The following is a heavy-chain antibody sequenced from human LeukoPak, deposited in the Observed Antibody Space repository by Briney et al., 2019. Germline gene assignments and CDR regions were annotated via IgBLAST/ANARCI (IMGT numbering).Heavy chain of an antibody. V-gene: IGHV3-30*18. J-gene: IGHJ4*02. CDR2: ISYDGSNK. CDR3: AKDRYGSGSYYYTPHFDY. D-gene: IGHD3-10*01. CDR1: GFTFSSYG. Sequence: GKSLRLSCAASGFTFSSYGMHWVRQAPGKGLEWVAVISYDGSNKFYADSVKGRFTISRDTSKNTVHLQMNSPRAEDSAVYFCAKDRYGSGSYYYTPHFDYWGQGTLVTVSS.